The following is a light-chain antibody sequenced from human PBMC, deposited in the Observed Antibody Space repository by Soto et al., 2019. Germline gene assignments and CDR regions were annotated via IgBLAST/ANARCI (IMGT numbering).Light chain of an antibody. V-gene: IGKV1-39*01. Sequence: DLQMTQSPSSLSASVGDRVTITCRASESIARHLNWYQQKPGRAPNLLIYAASSLQNGVPSRFLGAGSGTDFTLTISNLQPKVFATYYCPQTYSTLSITFGQGTRLEIK. CDR1: ESIARH. J-gene: IGKJ5*01. CDR2: AAS. CDR3: PQTYSTLSIT.